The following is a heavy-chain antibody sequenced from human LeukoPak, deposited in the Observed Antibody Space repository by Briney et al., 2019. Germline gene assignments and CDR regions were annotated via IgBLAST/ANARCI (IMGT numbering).Heavy chain of an antibody. CDR1: GYTFTSYG. J-gene: IGHJ4*02. Sequence: ASVKVSCNASGYTFTSYGISWVRQAPGQGLEWMGWISAYNGNTNYAQKLQGRVTMTTDTSTSTAYMELRCLRSDDTAVYYCARDFFGPSLFDYWGQGTLVTVSS. CDR2: ISAYNGNT. V-gene: IGHV1-18*01. D-gene: IGHD3-3*01. CDR3: ARDFFGPSLFDY.